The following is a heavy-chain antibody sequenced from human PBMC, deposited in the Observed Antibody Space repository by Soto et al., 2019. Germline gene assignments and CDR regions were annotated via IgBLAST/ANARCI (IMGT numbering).Heavy chain of an antibody. J-gene: IGHJ5*02. CDR3: ARENIVVVPTDKGWFDP. CDR2: FHYSGTT. V-gene: IGHV4-31*03. D-gene: IGHD2-2*01. CDR1: CASIISGNYY. Sequence: TLSLTCTFSCASIISGNYYWPWIRRLPGKGLEWIGYFHYSGTTYSNPSLKSRVSISVDMSKNQFSLTVNSVTAADTAVDYCARENIVVVPTDKGWFDPWGQGTLVTVSS.